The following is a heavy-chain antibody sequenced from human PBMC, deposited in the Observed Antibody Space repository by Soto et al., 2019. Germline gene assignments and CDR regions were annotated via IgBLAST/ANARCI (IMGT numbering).Heavy chain of an antibody. CDR3: ARDNQELLFHYYYYYGMDV. V-gene: IGHV3-7*03. Sequence: LRLSCAASGFTFSSYWMSWVRQAPGKGLEWVANIKQDGSEKYYVDSVKGRFTISRDNAKNSLYLQMNSLRAEDTAVYYCARDNQELLFHYYYYYGMDVWGQGTTVTVSS. CDR2: IKQDGSEK. J-gene: IGHJ6*02. D-gene: IGHD1-7*01. CDR1: GFTFSSYW.